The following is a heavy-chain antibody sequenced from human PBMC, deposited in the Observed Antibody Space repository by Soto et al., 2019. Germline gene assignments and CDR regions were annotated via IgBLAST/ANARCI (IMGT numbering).Heavy chain of an antibody. V-gene: IGHV3-23*01. Sequence: EVQLLESGGGLVQPGGSMRLSCAASGFTFSSYAMSWVRQAPGKGLEWVSAISGSGGSTYYADSVKGRFTISRNNSKNTLYRQMNSLRAEDTAVYYCARRRPSSSSIFGGAYYYYGMDVWGQGTTVTVSS. J-gene: IGHJ6*02. CDR3: ARRRPSSSSIFGGAYYYYGMDV. CDR1: GFTFSSYA. CDR2: ISGSGGST. D-gene: IGHD6-6*01.